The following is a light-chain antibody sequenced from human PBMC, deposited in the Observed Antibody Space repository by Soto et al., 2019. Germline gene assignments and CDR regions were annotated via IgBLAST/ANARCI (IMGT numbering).Light chain of an antibody. CDR2: DAC. Sequence: DIQMTQSPTSLSASVGDRVTIICRASQSISSHLNWYQQKPGKAPNLLIYDACTLQSRVPSRFSGSGSGTDFTLTISSLQPEDFATYYCQQSYSTPPTFGGGTKVEIK. J-gene: IGKJ4*01. CDR1: QSISSH. CDR3: QQSYSTPPT. V-gene: IGKV1-39*01.